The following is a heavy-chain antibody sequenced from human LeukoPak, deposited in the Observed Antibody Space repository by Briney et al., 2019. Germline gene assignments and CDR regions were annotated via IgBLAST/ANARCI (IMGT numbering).Heavy chain of an antibody. D-gene: IGHD6-19*01. J-gene: IGHJ4*02. V-gene: IGHV4-4*07. CDR2: IYTSGST. CDR3: AGGGSGIAVAATPYYFDY. CDR1: GGSISSYY. Sequence: SETLSFTCTVSGGSISSYYWSWIRQPAGKGLEWIGRIYTSGSTNYNPSLKSRVTMSVDTSKNQFSLKLSSVTAADTAVYYCAGGGSGIAVAATPYYFDYWGQGTLVTVSS.